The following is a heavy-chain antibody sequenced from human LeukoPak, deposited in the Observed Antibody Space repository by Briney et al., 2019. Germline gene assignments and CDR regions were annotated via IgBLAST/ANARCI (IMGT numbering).Heavy chain of an antibody. Sequence: GASVKVSCEASGYTFISYDINWVRQASGQGLEWMGWMNPNNGRTGYAQKFQGRVTMTRNSSISTVYMELNTLRSEDTAVYYCARGSWIPGTTSYYYHMDVWGKGTTVTVSS. J-gene: IGHJ6*03. D-gene: IGHD1-7*01. CDR1: GYTFISYD. CDR2: MNPNNGRT. V-gene: IGHV1-8*01. CDR3: ARGSWIPGTTSYYYHMDV.